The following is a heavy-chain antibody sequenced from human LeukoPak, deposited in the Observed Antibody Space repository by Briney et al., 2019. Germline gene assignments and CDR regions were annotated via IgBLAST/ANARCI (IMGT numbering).Heavy chain of an antibody. Sequence: ASVKVSCKVSAYTLTELSMHWVRQAHGKGIEWMGCFDPEDGETIYAQKFQGRVTMTEDTSTDTAYMELSSLRSEDTAVYYCARGGTPNCSGGSCCDYWGQGTLVTVSS. CDR2: FDPEDGET. D-gene: IGHD2-15*01. J-gene: IGHJ4*02. V-gene: IGHV1-24*01. CDR3: ARGGTPNCSGGSCCDY. CDR1: AYTLTELS.